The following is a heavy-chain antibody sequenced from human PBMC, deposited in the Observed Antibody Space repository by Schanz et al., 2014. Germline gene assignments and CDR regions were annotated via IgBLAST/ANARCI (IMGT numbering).Heavy chain of an antibody. CDR1: GFSFGTYA. Sequence: EVHLLESGGGLVQPGGSLRLSCEASGFSFGTYAMSWVRQIPGKGLEWVSAISASGGTTYYADSVKGRFTISRDNSKNTLYLQMSSLRAEDAAVYYCAKSQGSSFDSWGQGTLVTVSS. V-gene: IGHV3-23*01. CDR2: ISASGGTT. CDR3: AKSQGSSFDS. D-gene: IGHD6-13*01. J-gene: IGHJ4*02.